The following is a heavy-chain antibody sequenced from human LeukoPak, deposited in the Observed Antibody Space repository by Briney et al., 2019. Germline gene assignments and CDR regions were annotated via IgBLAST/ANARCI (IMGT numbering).Heavy chain of an antibody. J-gene: IGHJ4*02. V-gene: IGHV1-69*04. Sequence: SVKVSCKASGGTFSNYAITWVRQAPGQGFEFMGRIVPILDITNYAQKFQGRVTITAERSTTTAYMELSSLRSDDTAVYYCATEIGGGPYYFDSWGQGTLVTVSS. D-gene: IGHD2/OR15-2a*01. CDR3: ATEIGGGPYYFDS. CDR2: IVPILDIT. CDR1: GGTFSNYA.